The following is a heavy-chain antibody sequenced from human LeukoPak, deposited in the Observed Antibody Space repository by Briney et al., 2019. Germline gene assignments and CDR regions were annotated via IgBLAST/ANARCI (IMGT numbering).Heavy chain of an antibody. D-gene: IGHD7-27*01. J-gene: IGHJ4*02. CDR3: AKDGGLWVSAHWGDS. CDR1: GFTFSSYT. V-gene: IGHV3-23*01. CDR2: ITTSDGNT. Sequence: GGSLRLSCAASGFTFSSYTMSWVRQAPGKGLEWVSTITTSDGNTYYADSVKGRFTASRDNSKNTLYLQMNSLRAEDTAVYYCAKDGGLWVSAHWGDSWGRGTLVTVSS.